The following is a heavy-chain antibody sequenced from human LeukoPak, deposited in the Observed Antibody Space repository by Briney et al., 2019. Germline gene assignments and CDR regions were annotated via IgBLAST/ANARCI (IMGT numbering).Heavy chain of an antibody. D-gene: IGHD2-2*02. Sequence: SETLSLTCTVSGGSISSYYWSWIRQPPGKGLEWIGYIYYSGSTNYNPSLKSRVTISVDTSKNQFSLKLSSVTAADTAVYYCARDRVVPAAIGSDYMDVWGKGPTVTVSS. CDR1: GGSISSYY. J-gene: IGHJ6*03. CDR3: ARDRVVPAAIGSDYMDV. CDR2: IYYSGST. V-gene: IGHV4-59*01.